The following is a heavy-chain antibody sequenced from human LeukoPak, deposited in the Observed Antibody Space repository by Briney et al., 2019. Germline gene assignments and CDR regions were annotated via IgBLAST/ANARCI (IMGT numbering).Heavy chain of an antibody. J-gene: IGHJ4*02. V-gene: IGHV3-21*01. CDR2: ISSSSSYI. CDR3: ARGGVSSAWYFVY. CDR1: GFTFSSNS. D-gene: IGHD6-19*01. Sequence: GGSLRLSCAAPGFTFSSNSMNWVRQAPGKGLEWVSSISSSSSYIYYADSVKGRFTISRDNAKNSLYLQMNSLRAEDTAVYYCARGGVSSAWYFVYWGQGTLVTVSS.